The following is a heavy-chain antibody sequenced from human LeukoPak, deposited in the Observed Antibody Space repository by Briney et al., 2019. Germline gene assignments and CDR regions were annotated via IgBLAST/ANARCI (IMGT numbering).Heavy chain of an antibody. CDR3: ARHLYGSGLHRIDY. V-gene: IGHV4-39*01. CDR1: GGSISSGGYY. Sequence: SETLSLTCTVSGGSISSGGYYWSWIRQHPGKGLEWIGSIYYSGSTYYNPSLKSRVTISVDTSKNQFSLKLSSVTAADTAVYHCARHLYGSGLHRIDYWGQGTLVTVSP. D-gene: IGHD6-19*01. J-gene: IGHJ4*02. CDR2: IYYSGST.